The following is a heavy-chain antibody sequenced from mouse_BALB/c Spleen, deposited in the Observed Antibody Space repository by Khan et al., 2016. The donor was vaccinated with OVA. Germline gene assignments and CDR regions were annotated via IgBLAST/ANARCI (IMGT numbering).Heavy chain of an antibody. CDR3: ATLYGNHFAY. V-gene: IGHV14-3*02. J-gene: IGHJ3*01. CDR1: GFNIKDTY. D-gene: IGHD2-10*02. Sequence: VQLQQSRAELLKPGASVKLSCTSSGFNIKDTYMHWVKQRPEQGLEWIGRIDPANGDTIYDPKFQGKATITADTSSNTAHLQLSSLTSEDTAGYCCATLYGNHFAYWGQGTLVTVSA. CDR2: IDPANGDT.